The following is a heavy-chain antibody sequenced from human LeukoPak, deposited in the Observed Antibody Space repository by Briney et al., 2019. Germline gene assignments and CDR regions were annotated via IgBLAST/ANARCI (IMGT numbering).Heavy chain of an antibody. Sequence: ASVKVSCKASGGTFSSYAISWVRQAPGQGLEWMGRIIPILGIANYAQKFQGRVTITADKSTSTAYMELSSLRSEDTAVYYCARESMVRGVIIGDHYYYYMDVWGKGTTVTVSS. V-gene: IGHV1-69*04. D-gene: IGHD3-10*01. CDR2: IIPILGIA. CDR3: ARESMVRGVIIGDHYYYYMDV. J-gene: IGHJ6*03. CDR1: GGTFSSYA.